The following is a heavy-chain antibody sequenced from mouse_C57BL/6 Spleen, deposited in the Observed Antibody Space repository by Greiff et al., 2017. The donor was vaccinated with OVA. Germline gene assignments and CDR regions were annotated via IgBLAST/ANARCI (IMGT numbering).Heavy chain of an antibody. J-gene: IGHJ4*01. CDR2: IHPNSGST. CDR3: ARGGDGSSPHYYAMDY. Sequence: VQLQQPGAELVKPGASVKLSCKASGYTFTSYWMHWVKQRPGQGLEWIGMIHPNSGSTNYNEKFKSKATLTVDKSSSTAYMQLSSLTSEDSAVYYCARGGDGSSPHYYAMDYWGQGTSVTVSS. D-gene: IGHD1-1*01. CDR1: GYTFTSYW. V-gene: IGHV1-64*01.